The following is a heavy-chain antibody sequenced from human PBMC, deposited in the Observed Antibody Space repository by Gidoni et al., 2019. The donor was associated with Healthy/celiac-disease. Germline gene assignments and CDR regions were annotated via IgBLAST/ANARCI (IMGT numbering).Heavy chain of an antibody. CDR1: GCTFSSYA. CDR3: AKHCAAAAGVEA. D-gene: IGHD6-13*01. CDR2: ISGSGGST. V-gene: IGHV3-23*01. J-gene: IGHJ5*02. Sequence: EVQLLESGGGLVQPGGSLSLSCAASGCTFSSYAMSWVRQAPGKGLEWVSAISGSGGSTYYADSVKGRFTISRDNSKNTLYLQMNSLRAEDTAVYYCAKHCAAAAGVEAWGQGTLVTVSS.